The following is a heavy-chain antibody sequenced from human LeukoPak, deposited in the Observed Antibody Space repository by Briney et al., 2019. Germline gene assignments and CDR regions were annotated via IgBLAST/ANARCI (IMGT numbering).Heavy chain of an antibody. V-gene: IGHV3-53*01. CDR1: GFTVSSNY. Sequence: GGSLRLSCAASGFTVSSNYMSWVRQAPGKGLEWVSVIYSGGSTYYADSVKGRFTISRDNSKNTLYLQMNSLRAEDTAVYYCARAIAVAGTTHFDYWGQGTLVTVSS. CDR2: IYSGGST. D-gene: IGHD6-19*01. CDR3: ARAIAVAGTTHFDY. J-gene: IGHJ4*02.